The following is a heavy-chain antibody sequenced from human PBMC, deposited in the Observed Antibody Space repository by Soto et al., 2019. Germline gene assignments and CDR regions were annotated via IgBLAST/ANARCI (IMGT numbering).Heavy chain of an antibody. D-gene: IGHD6-13*01. CDR3: ATDIEAAGAY. J-gene: IGHJ4*02. V-gene: IGHV1-18*01. Sequence: QVQLVQSGAEVKKPGASVKVSCKAAGYTFTSYVISCVRQAPGQGLELMGWISGYNGNTNYAQKFQGRVTMTKDTSTTTAYMGPRSLTADDTAVYYYATDIEAAGAYWGQGTLFTVSS. CDR1: GYTFTSYV. CDR2: ISGYNGNT.